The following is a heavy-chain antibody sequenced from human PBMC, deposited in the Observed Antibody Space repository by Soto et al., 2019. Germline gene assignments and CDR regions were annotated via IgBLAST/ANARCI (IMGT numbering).Heavy chain of an antibody. CDR3: ARDQRPNSSSLYYYFYGMDV. CDR1: GFIFSSFG. CDR2: TSFDGSEK. J-gene: IGHJ6*02. D-gene: IGHD6-13*01. V-gene: IGHV3-30*03. Sequence: GGSLRLSCAASGFIFSSFGVHWVRQSPGKGLEWVAVTSFDGSEKFYAESVRGRFNISRDNSKSTVYLHMNSLRPEDTAMYYCARDQRPNSSSLYYYFYGMDVWGQGTTVTVSS.